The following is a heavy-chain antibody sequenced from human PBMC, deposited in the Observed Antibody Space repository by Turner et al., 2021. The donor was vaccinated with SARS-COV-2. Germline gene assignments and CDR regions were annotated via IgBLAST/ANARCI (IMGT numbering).Heavy chain of an antibody. CDR3: AGERRITMVRGVLTYYYGMDV. J-gene: IGHJ6*02. Sequence: QVQLQESGPGLVKPSETLSLTCSVSGGSISSSSYYWGWIRQPPGKGLEWIGSIYYSGSTYYNPSLKSRVTKSVDTSKNQFSLKLSSVTAADTAVYYCAGERRITMVRGVLTYYYGMDVWGQGTTVTVSS. V-gene: IGHV4-39*01. CDR1: GGSISSSSYY. D-gene: IGHD3-10*01. CDR2: IYYSGST.